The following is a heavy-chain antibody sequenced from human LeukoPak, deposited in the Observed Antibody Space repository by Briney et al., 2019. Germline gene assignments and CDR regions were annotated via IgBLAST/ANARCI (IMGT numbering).Heavy chain of an antibody. D-gene: IGHD3-9*01. V-gene: IGHV1-8*01. CDR2: INPNSGNT. CDR3: TTAGESPIRYFDY. J-gene: IGHJ4*02. Sequence: ASVKVSCKASGYSFSSYDINWVRQATGQGLEWMGWINPNSGNTGYAQKFQGRVTMTRNTSINTAYMELSGLISEDTAVYFCTTAGESPIRYFDYWGQGTLVTVSS. CDR1: GYSFSSYD.